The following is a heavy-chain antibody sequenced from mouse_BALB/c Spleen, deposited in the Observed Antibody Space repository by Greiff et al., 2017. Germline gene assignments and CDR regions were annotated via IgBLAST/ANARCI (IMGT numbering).Heavy chain of an antibody. D-gene: IGHD1-1*01. Sequence: EVKLMESGPGLVKPSQSLSLTCTVTGYSITSDYAWNWIRQFPGNKLEWMGYISYSGSTSYNPSLKSRISITRDTSKNQFFLQLNSVTTEDTATYYCARWDYYGSSYWFAYWGQGTLVTVSA. CDR1: GYSITSDYA. CDR2: ISYSGST. CDR3: ARWDYYGSSYWFAY. J-gene: IGHJ3*01. V-gene: IGHV3-2*02.